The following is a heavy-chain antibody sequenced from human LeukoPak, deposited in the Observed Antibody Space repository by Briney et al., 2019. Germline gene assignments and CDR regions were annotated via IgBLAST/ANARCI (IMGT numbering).Heavy chain of an antibody. CDR3: TRSLMD. Sequence: GGSLRLSCAASGITLSGYWMHWVRQPPGKGLVWVSRINFDGSDTSYADFVKGRFTISRDNAKNTLFLQMNSLRAEDTAVYYCTRSLMDWGQGIRVTVSS. J-gene: IGHJ4*02. CDR1: GITLSGYW. V-gene: IGHV3-74*01. CDR2: INFDGSDT. D-gene: IGHD3-16*01.